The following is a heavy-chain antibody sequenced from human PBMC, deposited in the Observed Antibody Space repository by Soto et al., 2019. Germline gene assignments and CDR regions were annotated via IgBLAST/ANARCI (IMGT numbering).Heavy chain of an antibody. CDR1: GFTFSSYA. D-gene: IGHD1-1*01. Sequence: EVQLLESGGGLVQPGGSLRLSCAASGFTFSSYAMSWVRQAPGKGLEWVSVISGSGDSTYYADSVKGRFTISRDNSKNPLYLQNNKLEGREHALDFRARTNRCWYLDYWGQGTLVTVSS. V-gene: IGHV3-23*01. CDR2: ISGSGDST. J-gene: IGHJ4*02. CDR3: ARTNRCWYLDY.